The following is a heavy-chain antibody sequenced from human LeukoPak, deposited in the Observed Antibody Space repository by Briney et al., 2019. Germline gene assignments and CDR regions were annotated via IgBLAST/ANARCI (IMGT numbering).Heavy chain of an antibody. CDR1: GGSFSGYY. V-gene: IGHV4-34*01. CDR3: ARGLRAIFF. Sequence: PSETLSLTCAVYGGSFSGYYWSWIRQPPGKGLEWIREINHSGSTNYNPSLKSRVTISVDTSKNQFSLKLSSVTAADTAVYYCARGLRAIFFWGQGTLVTVSS. CDR2: INHSGST. D-gene: IGHD3-3*01. J-gene: IGHJ4*02.